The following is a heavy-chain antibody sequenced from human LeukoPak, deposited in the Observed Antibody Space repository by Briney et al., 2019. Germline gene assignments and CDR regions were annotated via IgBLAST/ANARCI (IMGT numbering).Heavy chain of an antibody. CDR1: GFTFSSDS. CDR2: ISSSSSYI. Sequence: GGSLRLSCAASGFTFSSDSMNWVRQAPGKGLEWVSSISSSSSYIYYADSVKGRFTISKDNAKNSLYLQMNSLRAEDTAVYYCARDRGSSTGLDYWGQGTLVTVSS. CDR3: ARDRGSSTGLDY. V-gene: IGHV3-21*01. J-gene: IGHJ4*02. D-gene: IGHD6-13*01.